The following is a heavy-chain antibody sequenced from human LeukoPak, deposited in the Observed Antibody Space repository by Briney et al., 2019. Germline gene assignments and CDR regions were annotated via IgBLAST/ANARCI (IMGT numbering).Heavy chain of an antibody. Sequence: VKVSCKAPGYTFTGYYMHWVRQAPGQGLEWMGGIIPIFGTANYAQKFQGRVTITADESTSTAYMELSSLRSEDTAVYYCASLTGRGVIHFDYWGQGTLVTVSS. CDR3: ASLTGRGVIHFDY. CDR2: IIPIFGTA. D-gene: IGHD3-10*01. J-gene: IGHJ4*02. CDR1: GYTFTGYY. V-gene: IGHV1-69*13.